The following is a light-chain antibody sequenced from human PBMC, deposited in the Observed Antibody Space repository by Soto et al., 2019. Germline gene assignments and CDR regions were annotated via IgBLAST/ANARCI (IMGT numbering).Light chain of an antibody. Sequence: QSALTQPASVSGSPGQSIAISCTATSSDVGGYNYVSWYQHHPGKAPKLMIYDVSNRPSGVSDRFSGSKSGNTASLTISGLQAEDEADYDCSSYTSSGNYVFGTGTKVTVL. CDR3: SSYTSSGNYV. CDR2: DVS. CDR1: SSDVGGYNY. J-gene: IGLJ1*01. V-gene: IGLV2-14*03.